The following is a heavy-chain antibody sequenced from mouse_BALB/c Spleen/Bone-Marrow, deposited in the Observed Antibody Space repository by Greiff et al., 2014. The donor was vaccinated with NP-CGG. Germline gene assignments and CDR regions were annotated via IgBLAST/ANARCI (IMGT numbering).Heavy chain of an antibody. V-gene: IGHV1S81*02. Sequence: LQESGAELVKPGASVKLSCKASGYTFTSYWMHWVKQRPGQGLEWIGEINPSNGRTNYNEKFKGKATLTVDKSSSTAYIQLSSLPSEDSAVDYCARWGFSSWCFDVWGAGTTVTVSS. CDR1: GYTFTSYW. J-gene: IGHJ1*01. CDR2: INPSNGRT. CDR3: ARWGFSSWCFDV.